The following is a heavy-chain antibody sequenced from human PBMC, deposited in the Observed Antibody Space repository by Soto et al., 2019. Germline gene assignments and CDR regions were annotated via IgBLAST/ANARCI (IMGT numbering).Heavy chain of an antibody. CDR1: GFTFSSYA. J-gene: IGHJ4*02. D-gene: IGHD2-15*01. Sequence: EVQLLESGGGLVQPGGSLRLSCAASGFTFSSYAMSWVRLAPGKGLEWFSSIGGSGGTYYADSVKGRFTISRDNSKNMLYLHLHSLRAEDTAMYYCAKGQGWSYYYDSWGQGTLVTVSS. CDR2: IGGSGGT. V-gene: IGHV3-23*01. CDR3: AKGQGWSYYYDS.